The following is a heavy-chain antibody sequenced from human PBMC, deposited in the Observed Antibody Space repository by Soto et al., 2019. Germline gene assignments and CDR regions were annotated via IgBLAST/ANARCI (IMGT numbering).Heavy chain of an antibody. CDR2: IYFHGNT. CDR1: SASFSKYY. CDR3: ASVTFGGIVLAH. J-gene: IGHJ4*02. Sequence: SETLSLTRTVSSASFSKYYCTWIRQSPGKGLEWIGYIYFHGNTNYNPSLKIRVTMSIDTAKKQFSLSLSSVTAADTAVYYCASVTFGGIVLAHWGQGALVT. D-gene: IGHD3-16*01. V-gene: IGHV4-59*01.